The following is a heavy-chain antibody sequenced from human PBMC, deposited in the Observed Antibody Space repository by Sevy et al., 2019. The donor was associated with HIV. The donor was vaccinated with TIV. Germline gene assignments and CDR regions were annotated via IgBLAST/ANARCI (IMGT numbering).Heavy chain of an antibody. J-gene: IGHJ5*02. D-gene: IGHD6-19*01. CDR2: ISAYNGNT. V-gene: IGHV1-18*01. CDR3: AGDGNMVAVAGNNWFDP. CDR1: VYTFTSYG. Sequence: ASVKVSCKASVYTFTSYGISWVRQAPGQGLEWMGWISAYNGNTNYAQKLQGRVTMTTDTSTGTANMELRSLRSVDTAVYYCAGDGNMVAVAGNNWFDPWGQGTLVTVSS.